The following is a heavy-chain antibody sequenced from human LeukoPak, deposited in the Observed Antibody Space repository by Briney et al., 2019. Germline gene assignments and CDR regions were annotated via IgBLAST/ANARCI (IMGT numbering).Heavy chain of an antibody. V-gene: IGHV3-33*01. CDR3: ARAPSDIVVVPAV. Sequence: GRSLRLSCAASGFTFSSYGMHWVRQAPGKGLEWVAVIWYDGGNKYYADSVKGRFTISRDNSKNTLYLQMNSLRAEDTAVYYCARAPSDIVVVPAVWGQGTLATVSS. CDR1: GFTFSSYG. CDR2: IWYDGGNK. D-gene: IGHD2-2*01. J-gene: IGHJ4*02.